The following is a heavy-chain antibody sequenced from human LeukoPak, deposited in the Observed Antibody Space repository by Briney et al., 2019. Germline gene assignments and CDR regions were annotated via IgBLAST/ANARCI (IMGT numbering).Heavy chain of an antibody. V-gene: IGHV4-4*07. CDR2: IYTSGST. D-gene: IGHD3-10*01. Sequence: PSETLSLTCTVSGGSISSYYWSWIRQPAGKGLEWIGRIYTSGSTNYNPSLKSRVTMSVDTSKNQFSLKLSSVTAADTAVYYWAREESPRYNYDGSGSPFDYWGQGTLVTVSS. CDR3: AREESPRYNYDGSGSPFDY. CDR1: GGSISSYY. J-gene: IGHJ4*02.